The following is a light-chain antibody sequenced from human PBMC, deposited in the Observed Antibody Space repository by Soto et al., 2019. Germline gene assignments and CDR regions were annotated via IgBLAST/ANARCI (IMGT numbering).Light chain of an antibody. CDR1: QSISGY. CDR2: DAS. J-gene: IGKJ1*01. Sequence: DIQMTQSPFSLSASVGDRVTIACRASQSISGYLNWYQQKPGKAPKLLIYDASGLQGGVPSKFSGSDYETDFSLTISSLQPEDFATYYCQQSSSTPWTFGQGTKVEIK. CDR3: QQSSSTPWT. V-gene: IGKV1-39*01.